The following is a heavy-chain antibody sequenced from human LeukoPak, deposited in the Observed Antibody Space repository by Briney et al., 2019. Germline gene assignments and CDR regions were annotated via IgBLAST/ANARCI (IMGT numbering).Heavy chain of an antibody. CDR3: ATTLVDSSGYYYFDY. D-gene: IGHD3-22*01. J-gene: IGHJ4*02. CDR2: ISDSGGST. CDR1: GFTFSSYA. V-gene: IGHV3-23*01. Sequence: GGSLRLSCAASGFTFSSYAMSWVRQAPGKGLEWVSAISDSGGSTYYADSVKGRFTISRDNSKNTLYLQMNSLGAEDTAVYYCATTLVDSSGYYYFDYWGQGALVTVSS.